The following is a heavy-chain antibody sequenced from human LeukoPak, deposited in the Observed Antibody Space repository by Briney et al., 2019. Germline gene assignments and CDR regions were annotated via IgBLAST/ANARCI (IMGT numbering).Heavy chain of an antibody. CDR3: ASRRGAVTDSVY. D-gene: IGHD3-10*01. Sequence: PGGSLRLSCAASGLTFTSYWMNWVRQAPGKGLEWVANVNQDGSEKNYVDSVKGRFTISRDNARNSLYLQMNSLRAEDSAVYYCASRRGAVTDSVYWGQGTLVTVSS. J-gene: IGHJ4*02. V-gene: IGHV3-7*01. CDR2: VNQDGSEK. CDR1: GLTFTSYW.